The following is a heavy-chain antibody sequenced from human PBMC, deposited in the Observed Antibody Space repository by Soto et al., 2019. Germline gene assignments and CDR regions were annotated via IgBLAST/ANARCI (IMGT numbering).Heavy chain of an antibody. Sequence: GGSLRLSCTASGFTFGDYAMSWFRQAPGKGLEWVGFIRSKAYGGTTEYAASVKGRFTISRDDSKSIAYLQMNSLKTEDTAVYYCTRDYPRSKLGYCSGGSSQGDFDTWGQGTMVTVSS. D-gene: IGHD2-15*01. J-gene: IGHJ3*02. CDR3: TRDYPRSKLGYCSGGSSQGDFDT. CDR1: GFTFGDYA. CDR2: IRSKAYGGTT. V-gene: IGHV3-49*03.